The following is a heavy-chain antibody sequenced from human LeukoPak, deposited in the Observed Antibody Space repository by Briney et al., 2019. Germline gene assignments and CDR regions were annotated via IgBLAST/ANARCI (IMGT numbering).Heavy chain of an antibody. CDR3: ARGGLLLSIDY. CDR2: ISYDGSNK. V-gene: IGHV3-30*04. CDR1: GFTFSSYA. D-gene: IGHD5-18*01. J-gene: IGHJ4*02. Sequence: GGSLRLSCAASGFTFSSYAMHWDRQAPGKGLEWVAVISYDGSNKYYADSVKGRFTISRDNSKNTLYLQMNSLRAEDTAVYYCARGGLLLSIDYWGQGTLVTVSS.